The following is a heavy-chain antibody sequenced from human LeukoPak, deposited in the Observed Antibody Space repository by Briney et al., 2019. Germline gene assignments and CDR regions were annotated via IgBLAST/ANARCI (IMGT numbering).Heavy chain of an antibody. CDR2: IIPIFGIA. D-gene: IGHD3-22*01. CDR1: GGTFSSYA. J-gene: IGHJ4*02. V-gene: IGHV1-69*04. CDR3: ARDPDYYDSRPFDY. Sequence: GSSVKVSCKASGGTFSSYAISWVRQAPGQGLEWMGRIIPIFGIANYAQKFQGRVTITADKSTSTAYMELSSLRSEDTGVYYCARDPDYYDSRPFDYWGQGTLVTVPS.